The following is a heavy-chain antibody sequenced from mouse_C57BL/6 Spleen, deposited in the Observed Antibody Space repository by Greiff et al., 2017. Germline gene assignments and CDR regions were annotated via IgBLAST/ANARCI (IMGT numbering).Heavy chain of an antibody. J-gene: IGHJ2*01. Sequence: EVHLVESGGGLVKPGGSLKLSCAASGFTFSSYAMSWVRQTPEKRLEWVATISDGGSYTYYPDNVKGRFTISRDNAKNNLYLQMSHLKSEDTAMYYCARDVAHDYWGQGTTLTVSS. CDR1: GFTFSSYA. CDR2: ISDGGSYT. V-gene: IGHV5-4*01. CDR3: ARDVAHDY.